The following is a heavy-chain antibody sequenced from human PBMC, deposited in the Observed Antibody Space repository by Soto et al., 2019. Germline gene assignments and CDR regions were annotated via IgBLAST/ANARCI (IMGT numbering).Heavy chain of an antibody. CDR1: GFTFSTYS. V-gene: IGHV3-21*01. Sequence: EAQLVESGGGLVKPGGSLRLSCAASGFTFSTYSMNWVRQAPGKGLEWVSSISSSRGYRSYADSVKGRFTISRGNAKNSLYLQMDSLRAEDTAVYYCARGRSINTNMDYWGQGTLVTVSS. D-gene: IGHD2-2*01. CDR2: ISSSRGYR. CDR3: ARGRSINTNMDY. J-gene: IGHJ4*02.